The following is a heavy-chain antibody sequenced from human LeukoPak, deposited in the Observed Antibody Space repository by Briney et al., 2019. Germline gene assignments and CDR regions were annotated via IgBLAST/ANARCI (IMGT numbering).Heavy chain of an antibody. CDR1: GYSISSGYY. CDR3: ATHDDFRNWFDP. J-gene: IGHJ5*02. Sequence: SETLSLTCTVSGYSISSGYYWGWIRQPPGKGLEWIGSIYHSGSTYYNPSLKSRVTISVDTSKNQFSLKLSSVTAADTAVYYCATHDDFRNWFDPWGQGTLVTVSS. V-gene: IGHV4-38-2*02. CDR2: IYHSGST. D-gene: IGHD4-17*01.